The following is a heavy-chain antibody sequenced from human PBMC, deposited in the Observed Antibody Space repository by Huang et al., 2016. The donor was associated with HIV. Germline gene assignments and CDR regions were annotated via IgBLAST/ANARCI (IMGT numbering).Heavy chain of an antibody. CDR1: GGSFSGYY. CDR3: ARERMMSWLDDHDAFDI. D-gene: IGHD1-1*01. CDR2: INHSRST. V-gene: IGHV4-34*01. Sequence: QVQLQQWGAGLLKPSETLSLTCAVYGGSFSGYYWRWIRQSPGKGREWVGEINHSRSTNYNPSLKSRLTISVDTSKNQFSLKLGSVTAADTAVYYCARERMMSWLDDHDAFDIWGQGTMVTVSS. J-gene: IGHJ3*02.